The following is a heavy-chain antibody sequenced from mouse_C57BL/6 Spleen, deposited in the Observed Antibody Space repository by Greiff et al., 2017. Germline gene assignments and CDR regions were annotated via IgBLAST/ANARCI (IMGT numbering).Heavy chain of an antibody. CDR2: IDPSDSYT. J-gene: IGHJ2*01. Sequence: QVQLQQPGAELAMPGASVKLSCKASGYTFTSYWLNWVKQRPGQGLEWIGEIDPSDSYTNYNQKFKGKSTLTVDKSSSTAYMQLSSLTSEDSAVYYCARRGYYSNSDYWGQGTTLTVSS. D-gene: IGHD2-5*01. V-gene: IGHV1-69*01. CDR1: GYTFTSYW. CDR3: ARRGYYSNSDY.